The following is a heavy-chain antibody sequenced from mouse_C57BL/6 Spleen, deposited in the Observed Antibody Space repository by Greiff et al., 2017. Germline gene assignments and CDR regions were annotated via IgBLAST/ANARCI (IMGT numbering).Heavy chain of an antibody. J-gene: IGHJ1*03. CDR1: GFTFSSYA. Sequence: EVKLQESGGGLVKPGGSLKLSCAASGFTFSSYAMSWVRQTPEKRLEWVATISDGGSYTYYPDNVKGRFTISRDNAKNNLYLQMSHLKSEDTAMYYCARGGDYDVKYFDVWGTGTTVTVSS. CDR2: ISDGGSYT. CDR3: ARGGDYDVKYFDV. V-gene: IGHV5-4*03. D-gene: IGHD2-4*01.